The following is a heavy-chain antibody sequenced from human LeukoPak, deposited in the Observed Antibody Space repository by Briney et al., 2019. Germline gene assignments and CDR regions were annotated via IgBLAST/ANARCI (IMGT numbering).Heavy chain of an antibody. V-gene: IGHV4-59*01. J-gene: IGHJ4*02. Sequence: SETLSLTCTVSGGSISSYYWSWIRQPPGKGLEWIGYIYYSGSTNYNPSLKSRVTISVDTSKNQFSLKLSSVTAADTAVYYCATIYTSSWQSDYYFDYWGQGTLVTVSS. D-gene: IGHD6-13*01. CDR1: GGSISSYY. CDR3: ATIYTSSWQSDYYFDY. CDR2: IYYSGST.